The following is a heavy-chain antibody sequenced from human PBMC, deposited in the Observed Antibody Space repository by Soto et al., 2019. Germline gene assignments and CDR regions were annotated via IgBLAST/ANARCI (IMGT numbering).Heavy chain of an antibody. J-gene: IGHJ6*02. CDR3: AREESVVVPAAIDYYYYYSTDV. V-gene: IGHV6-1*01. CDR1: GDSVSSNSAA. Sequence: SQTLSLTCAISGDSVSSNSAAWNWIRQSPSRGLEWLGRTYYRSKWYNDYAVSVKSRITINPDTSKNQFSLQLNSVTPEDTAVYYCAREESVVVPAAIDYYYYYSTDVWGQGTAVTVSS. CDR2: TYYRSKWYN. D-gene: IGHD2-2*01.